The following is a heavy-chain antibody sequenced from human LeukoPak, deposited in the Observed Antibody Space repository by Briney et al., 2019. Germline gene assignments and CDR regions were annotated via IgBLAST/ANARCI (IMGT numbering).Heavy chain of an antibody. Sequence: GGSLRLSCAASGFTFSNAWMSWVRQAPGKGLEWVDRIKSKTDGGTTDYAAPVKGRFTISRDDSKNTLYLQMNSLKTEDTAVXXCXTDSSGYLYWGQGTLVTVSS. CDR3: XTDSSGYLY. CDR2: IKSKTDGGTT. D-gene: IGHD3-22*01. J-gene: IGHJ4*02. V-gene: IGHV3-15*01. CDR1: GFTFSNAW.